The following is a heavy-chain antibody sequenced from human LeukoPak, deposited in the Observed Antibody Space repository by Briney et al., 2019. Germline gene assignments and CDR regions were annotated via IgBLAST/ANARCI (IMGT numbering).Heavy chain of an antibody. D-gene: IGHD3-16*01. CDR3: AKDGRGIRLPFDY. J-gene: IGHJ4*02. Sequence: GGSPRLSCAASGFTFSSYAMSWVRLAPGKGLEWVSAISGSGGSTYYADSVKGRFTISRDNSKNTLYLQMNSLRAEDTAVYYCAKDGRGIRLPFDYWGQGTLVTVSS. CDR2: ISGSGGST. CDR1: GFTFSSYA. V-gene: IGHV3-23*01.